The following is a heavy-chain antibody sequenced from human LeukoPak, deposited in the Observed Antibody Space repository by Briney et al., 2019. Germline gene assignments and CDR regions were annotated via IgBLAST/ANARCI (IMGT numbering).Heavy chain of an antibody. CDR1: GYSDTGYY. V-gene: IGHV1-2*06. J-gene: IGHJ4*02. D-gene: IGHD3-22*01. CDR3: ARVGYYESTGYYEY. Sequence: ASGKVSCKASGYSDTGYYMDWVRQASGQGLEWMGRTNPNSGGTNYAQKFQGRVTMTRDTSISTVYMELSRLRSDDTAVYYCARVGYYESTGYYEYWGQGTLVTVSS. CDR2: TNPNSGGT.